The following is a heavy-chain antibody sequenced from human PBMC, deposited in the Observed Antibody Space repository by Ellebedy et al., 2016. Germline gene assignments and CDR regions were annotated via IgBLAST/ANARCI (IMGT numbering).Heavy chain of an antibody. CDR3: ARLGGGEAQSRYYYGMDV. D-gene: IGHD3-16*01. J-gene: IGHJ6*02. CDR2: IYYSGST. Sequence: SETLSLXCTVSGGSISSYYWSWIRQPPGKGLEWIGYIYYSGSTNYNPSLKSRVTISVDTSKNQFSPKLSSVTAADTAVYYCARLGGGEAQSRYYYGMDVWGQGTTVTVSS. V-gene: IGHV4-59*08. CDR1: GGSISSYY.